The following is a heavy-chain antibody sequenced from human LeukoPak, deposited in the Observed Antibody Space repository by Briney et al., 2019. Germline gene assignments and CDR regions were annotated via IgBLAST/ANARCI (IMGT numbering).Heavy chain of an antibody. J-gene: IGHJ4*02. Sequence: GGSLRLSCAASGFTFSNNGMTWVRQAPGKGMEWVTGISDGGDTTYDAGSVKGRFTVSRDNSKNILYLQMNSLRAEDTAIYYCAKTQGFFDHWGQGSLVAVSS. CDR1: GFTFSNNG. CDR3: AKTQGFFDH. CDR2: ISDGGDTT. V-gene: IGHV3-23*01.